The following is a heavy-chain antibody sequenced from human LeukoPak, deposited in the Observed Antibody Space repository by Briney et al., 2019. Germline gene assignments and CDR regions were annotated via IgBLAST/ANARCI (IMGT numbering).Heavy chain of an antibody. Sequence: PGGSLRLSCAASGVTFSSYAMHWVRQAPGKGLEWVAVISYDGSNKYYADSVKGRFTISRDNSKNTLYLQMNSLRAEDTAVYYCARGGGSSWPSYYYMDVWGKGTTVTVSS. D-gene: IGHD6-13*01. CDR3: ARGGGSSWPSYYYMDV. V-gene: IGHV3-30-3*01. CDR2: ISYDGSNK. CDR1: GVTFSSYA. J-gene: IGHJ6*03.